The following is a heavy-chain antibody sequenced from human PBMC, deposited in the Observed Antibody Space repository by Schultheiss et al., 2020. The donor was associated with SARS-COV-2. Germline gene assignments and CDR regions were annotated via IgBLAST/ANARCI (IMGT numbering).Heavy chain of an antibody. D-gene: IGHD4-17*01. CDR2: INPNSGNT. CDR1: GYTFTGYY. V-gene: IGHV1-8*02. CDR3: ARDWVTTVPTGWFDP. Sequence: ASVKVSCKASGYTFTGYYMHWVRQAPGQGLEWMGWINPNSGNTGYAQKFQGRVTMTRNTSISTAYMELSSLRSEDTAVYYCARDWVTTVPTGWFDPWGQGTLVTVSS. J-gene: IGHJ5*02.